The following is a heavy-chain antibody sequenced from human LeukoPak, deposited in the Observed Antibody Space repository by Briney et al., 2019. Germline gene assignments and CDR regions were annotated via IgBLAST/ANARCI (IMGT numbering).Heavy chain of an antibody. D-gene: IGHD3-22*01. V-gene: IGHV4-59*08. J-gene: IGHJ4*02. CDR3: ARHYYDSSDSYSFDY. CDR2: IYYSGST. Sequence: SETLSLTCTVSGGSISSYYWSWIRQPPGKGLEWIGYIYYSGSTNYNPSLKSRVTISVDTSKDQFSLKLSSVTAADTAVYYCARHYYDSSDSYSFDYWGQGTLVTVSS. CDR1: GGSISSYY.